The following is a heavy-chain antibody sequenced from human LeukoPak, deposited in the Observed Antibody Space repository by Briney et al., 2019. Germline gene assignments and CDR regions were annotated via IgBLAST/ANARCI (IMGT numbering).Heavy chain of an antibody. CDR1: GGSMSSYY. J-gene: IGHJ5*02. D-gene: IGHD3-16*02. Sequence: PSETLSLTCTVSGGSMSSYYWGWIRQPAGKGLEWIGRIYTSGSTNYNPSLKSRVTISVDKSKNQFSLKLSSVTAADTAVYYCARVGPLPPGDWFDPWGQGTLVTVSS. CDR2: IYTSGST. V-gene: IGHV4-4*07. CDR3: ARVGPLPPGDWFDP.